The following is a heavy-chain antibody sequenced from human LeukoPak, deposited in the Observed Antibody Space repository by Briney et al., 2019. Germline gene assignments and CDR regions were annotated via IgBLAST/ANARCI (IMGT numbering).Heavy chain of an antibody. V-gene: IGHV4-59*12. Sequence: SETLSLTCTVSGGSISSYYWSWIRQPPGKGLEWIGYIYYSGSTKYNPSLKSRVTISVDTSKNQFSLKLSSVTAADTAVYYCAREYQLLRYHWFDPWGQGTLVTVSS. J-gene: IGHJ5*02. CDR3: AREYQLLRYHWFDP. CDR1: GGSISSYY. CDR2: IYYSGST. D-gene: IGHD2-2*01.